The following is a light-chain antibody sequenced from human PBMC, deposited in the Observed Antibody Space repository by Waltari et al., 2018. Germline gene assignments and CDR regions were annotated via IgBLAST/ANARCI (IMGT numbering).Light chain of an antibody. J-gene: IGKJ5*01. CDR3: QQRSSWPIT. Sequence: EIVLTQSPATLSLSPGESATLSCRASQTVANYLAWYQQKPGQAPRLLIYDASNRATGIPARFSVSGSGTDFALIISSLEPEDFAIYYCQQRSSWPITFGQGTRLEIK. CDR2: DAS. CDR1: QTVANY. V-gene: IGKV3-11*01.